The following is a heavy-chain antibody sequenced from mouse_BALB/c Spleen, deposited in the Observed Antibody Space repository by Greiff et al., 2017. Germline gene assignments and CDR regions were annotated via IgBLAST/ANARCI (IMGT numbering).Heavy chain of an antibody. Sequence: DVKLQESGPGLVKPSQSLSLTCSVTGYSITSGYYWNWIRQFPGNKLEWMGYISYDGSNNYNPSLKNRISITRDTSKNQFFLKLNSVTTEDTATYYCARHWDGDYWGQGTTLTVSS. CDR3: ARHWDGDY. CDR2: ISYDGSN. J-gene: IGHJ2*01. V-gene: IGHV3-6*02. D-gene: IGHD4-1*01. CDR1: GYSITSGYY.